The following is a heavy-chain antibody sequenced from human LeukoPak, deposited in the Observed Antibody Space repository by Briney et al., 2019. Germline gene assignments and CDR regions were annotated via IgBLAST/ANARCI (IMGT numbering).Heavy chain of an antibody. V-gene: IGHV3-9*01. J-gene: IGHJ4*02. CDR1: GFTFNDYA. CDR2: ISWNGGSI. D-gene: IGHD6-19*01. Sequence: GGSLRLSCAASGFTFNDYAMHWVRQPPGKGLEWVWGISWNGGSIGYADSVKGRFTISRDNAKNSLYLQMNSLRAEDTAFYYCAKDITPYSSGWYLGFDYWGQGTLVTVSS. CDR3: AKDITPYSSGWYLGFDY.